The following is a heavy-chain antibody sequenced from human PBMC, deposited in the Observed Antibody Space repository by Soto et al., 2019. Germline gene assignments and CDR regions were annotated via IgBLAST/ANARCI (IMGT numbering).Heavy chain of an antibody. CDR1: GFTFSSYS. V-gene: IGHV3-21*01. CDR2: ISSSSSYI. J-gene: IGHJ3*02. D-gene: IGHD5-18*01. Sequence: EVQLVESGGGLVKPGGSLRLSCAASGFTFSSYSMNWVRQAPGKGLEWVSSISSSSSYIYYADSVKGRFTISRDNAKNSLYLQMNSLRAEDTAVYYCARDEAMVGPLSSLDAFDIWGQGTMVTVSS. CDR3: ARDEAMVGPLSSLDAFDI.